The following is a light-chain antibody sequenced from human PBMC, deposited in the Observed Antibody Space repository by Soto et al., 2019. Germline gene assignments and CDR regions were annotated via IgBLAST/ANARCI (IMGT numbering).Light chain of an antibody. CDR2: PAS. J-gene: IGKJ1*01. Sequence: EILMTQSAATLSVSPWERATIAGGGSESVSSCLAWYPPKTGKATRLLIYPASSRATGIPGRLSGSGSGKAFTLTVSTLETEDFAVYSCQHYGSSPHTWTFGQGTKVDIK. V-gene: IGKV3-20*01. CDR1: ESVSSC. CDR3: QHYGSSPHTWT.